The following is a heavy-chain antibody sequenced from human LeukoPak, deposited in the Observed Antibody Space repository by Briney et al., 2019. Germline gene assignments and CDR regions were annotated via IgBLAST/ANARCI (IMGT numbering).Heavy chain of an antibody. D-gene: IGHD2-2*01. CDR2: IYYSGST. J-gene: IGHJ4*02. CDR3: ARHVPAFEYQFDY. V-gene: IGHV4-59*08. Sequence: SETLSLSCTVSGGSISSYYWSWIRQPPGKGLEWIGYIYYSGSTNYNPSLKSRVTISVDTSKNQFSLKLSSVTAADTAVYYCARHVPAFEYQFDYWGQGTLVTVSS. CDR1: GGSISSYY.